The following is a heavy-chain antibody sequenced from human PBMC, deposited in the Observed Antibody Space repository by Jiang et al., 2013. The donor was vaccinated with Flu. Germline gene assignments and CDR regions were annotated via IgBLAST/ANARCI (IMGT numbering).Heavy chain of an antibody. D-gene: IGHD1-14*01. CDR1: GYTFTNYD. V-gene: IGHV1-8*01. CDR2: MNSNNGST. Sequence: SGAEVKKPGASVRVSCKASGYTFTNYDINWVRQAPGQGLEWLGWMNSNNGSTGYAQKFQGRVTMTRDTSMSTAYMELSSLGSQDTAVYYCTRNPERTGWFDPWGQGTLVIVSS. J-gene: IGHJ5*02. CDR3: TRNPERTGWFDP.